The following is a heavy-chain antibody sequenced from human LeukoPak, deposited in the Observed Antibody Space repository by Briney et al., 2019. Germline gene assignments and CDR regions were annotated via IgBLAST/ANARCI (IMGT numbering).Heavy chain of an antibody. J-gene: IGHJ4*02. CDR3: ARSAPGRAAPFDY. D-gene: IGHD6-13*01. V-gene: IGHV4-4*02. CDR2: IYHSGST. CDR1: GGSISSGNW. Sequence: PSGTLSLTCAVSGGSISSGNWWSWVRQPPGKGLEWIGEIYHSGSTNYNPSLKSRVTISVDNSKNQFSLKLTSVTAADTAMYFCARSAPGRAAPFDYWGQGTLVTVSS.